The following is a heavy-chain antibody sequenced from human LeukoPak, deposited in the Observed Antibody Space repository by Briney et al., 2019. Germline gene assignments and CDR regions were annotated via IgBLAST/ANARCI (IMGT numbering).Heavy chain of an antibody. J-gene: IGHJ4*02. V-gene: IGHV3-7*01. D-gene: IGHD3-22*01. CDR2: IKQDETEK. Sequence: GGSLRLSCTASGFTFSNFWMGWVRQAPGKGLEWVANIKQDETEKFYLGSVKGRFTISRDNAKNSLYLQMNSLRVEDTAVYYCARDYYRSLDYWGQGTLATVSS. CDR3: ARDYYRSLDY. CDR1: GFTFSNFW.